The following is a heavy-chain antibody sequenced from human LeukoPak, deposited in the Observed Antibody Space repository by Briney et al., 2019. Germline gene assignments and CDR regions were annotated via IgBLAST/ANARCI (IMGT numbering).Heavy chain of an antibody. V-gene: IGHV5-51*01. CDR3: ARRGYNYDYGLDY. Sequence: GESLKISCKGSGYSFTTYWIGWVRQMPGKGLEWMGIIYPGGSDTRYSPSFQGQVTISADKSISTAYLQWSSLKASDTAMYYCARRGYNYDYGLDYWGQGTLLTVSS. J-gene: IGHJ4*02. D-gene: IGHD3-16*01. CDR1: GYSFTTYW. CDR2: IYPGGSDT.